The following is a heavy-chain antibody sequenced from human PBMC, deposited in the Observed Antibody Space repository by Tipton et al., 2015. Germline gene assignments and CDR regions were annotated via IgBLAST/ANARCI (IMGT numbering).Heavy chain of an antibody. CDR1: GFTFDDYA. D-gene: IGHD1-26*01. J-gene: IGHJ4*02. V-gene: IGHV3-9*01. Sequence: SLRLSCAGSGFTFDDYALYWVRQVPGKGLEWVSGISFNSGSVGYSDSVKGRFTTSRDNAEKRLYLQMNGLREEDTALYFCAKGALHVWDFESPLGDWGQGTLVTVSS. CDR3: AKGALHVWDFESPLGD. CDR2: ISFNSGSV.